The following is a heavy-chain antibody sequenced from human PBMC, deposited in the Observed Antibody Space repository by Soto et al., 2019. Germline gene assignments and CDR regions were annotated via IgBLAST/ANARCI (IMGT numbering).Heavy chain of an antibody. J-gene: IGHJ6*02. CDR3: TTSGLHLGSYYYGMDV. CDR2: ISYDGSNK. Sequence: PGGSLRLSCAASGFTFSSYGMHWVRQAPGQGLEWVAVISYDGSNKYYADSVKGRFTISRDNSKSTLYLQMNSQRAEDTAVYYCTTSGLHLGSYYYGMDVWGQGTTVTVSS. CDR1: GFTFSSYG. D-gene: IGHD4-4*01. V-gene: IGHV3-30*03.